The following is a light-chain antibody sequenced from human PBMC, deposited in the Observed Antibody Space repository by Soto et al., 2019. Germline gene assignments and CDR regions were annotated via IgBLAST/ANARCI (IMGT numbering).Light chain of an antibody. CDR2: SND. CDR3: ASWDDSLNGHV. J-gene: IGLJ1*01. CDR1: SSNIGDFP. V-gene: IGLV1-44*01. Sequence: QSAVTQPPSASGTPGQRVTISSGSSSNIGDFPVNWYQHLPGAAPKVLIYSNDQRPSGVPDRFSASKSGTSASLAISGLQSEDEADYYCASWDDSLNGHVFGTGTKLTVL.